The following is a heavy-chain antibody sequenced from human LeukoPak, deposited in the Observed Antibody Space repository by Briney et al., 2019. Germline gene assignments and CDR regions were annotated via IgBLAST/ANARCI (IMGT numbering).Heavy chain of an antibody. V-gene: IGHV1-69*04. CDR1: GGTFSSYA. Sequence: SVKASCTASGGTFSSYAISWVRQAPGQGLEWMGRIIPILGIANYAQKFQGRVTITADKSTSTAYMELSSLRSVDTAVYYCARFHGPASLDYWGQGTLVTVSS. CDR3: ARFHGPASLDY. J-gene: IGHJ4*02. CDR2: IIPILGIA. D-gene: IGHD6-6*01.